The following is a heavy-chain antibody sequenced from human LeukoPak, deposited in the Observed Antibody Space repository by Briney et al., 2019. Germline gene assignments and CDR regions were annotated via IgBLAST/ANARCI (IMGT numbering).Heavy chain of an antibody. CDR1: GFTFSTFN. Sequence: PGRSLRLSCAASGFTFSTFNMHWVRQAPGKGLEWVAVFSSDGRSTFYAENVQGRFTLSRDNSKNTLSLQMNSLRAEDTAVYYCAKSYYYHSGSFDYWGQGTLATVSS. D-gene: IGHD3-10*01. J-gene: IGHJ4*02. V-gene: IGHV3-30*18. CDR2: FSSDGRST. CDR3: AKSYYYHSGSFDY.